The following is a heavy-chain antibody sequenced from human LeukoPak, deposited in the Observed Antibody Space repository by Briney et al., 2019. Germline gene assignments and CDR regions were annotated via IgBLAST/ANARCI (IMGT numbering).Heavy chain of an antibody. J-gene: IGHJ4*02. CDR2: IKQDGSEK. CDR3: ARDRWYYDFWSGYPNFDY. CDR1: GFTFSSYW. Sequence: GGSLRLSCAASGFTFSSYWMSWVRQAPGKGLEWVANIKQDGSEKYYVDSVKGRSTISRDNAKHSLYLQMNSLRAEDTAVYYCARDRWYYDFWSGYPNFDYWGQGTLVTVSS. V-gene: IGHV3-7*01. D-gene: IGHD3-3*01.